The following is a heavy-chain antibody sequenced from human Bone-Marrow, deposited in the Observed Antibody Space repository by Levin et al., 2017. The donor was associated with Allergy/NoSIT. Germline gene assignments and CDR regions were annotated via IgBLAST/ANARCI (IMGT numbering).Heavy chain of an antibody. CDR1: GGTFSSYT. J-gene: IGHJ6*02. D-gene: IGHD5-18*01. V-gene: IGHV1-69*04. CDR3: ARDTAMVHYYYYGMDV. Sequence: ASVKVSCKASGGTFSSYTISWVRQAPGQGLEWMGRIIPILGIANYAQKFQGRVTITADKSTSTAYMELSSLRSEDTAVYYCARDTAMVHYYYYGMDVWGQGTTVTVSS. CDR2: IIPILGIA.